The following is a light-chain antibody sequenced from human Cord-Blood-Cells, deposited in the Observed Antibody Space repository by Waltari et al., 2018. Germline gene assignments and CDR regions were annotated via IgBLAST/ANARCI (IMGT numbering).Light chain of an antibody. Sequence: DLQMNQSPSSLSASVGGRVTITCQASQDISNYLNWYQQKPGKAPKLLIYDASNLETGVPSRFSGSGSGTDFTFTISSLQPEDIATYYCQQYDNLPYSFGQGTKLEIK. CDR1: QDISNY. V-gene: IGKV1-33*01. J-gene: IGKJ2*03. CDR3: QQYDNLPYS. CDR2: DAS.